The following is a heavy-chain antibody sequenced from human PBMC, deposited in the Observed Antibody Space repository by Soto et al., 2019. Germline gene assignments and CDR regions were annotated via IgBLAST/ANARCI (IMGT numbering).Heavy chain of an antibody. CDR2: ISYDGSNK. V-gene: IGHV3-30*18. J-gene: IGHJ5*02. CDR1: GFTFSSYG. D-gene: IGHD6-13*01. CDR3: AKDPSGSSWRNWFDP. Sequence: QVQLVESGGGVVQPGRSLRLSCAASGFTFSSYGMHWVRQAPGKGLEWVAGISYDGSNKYYADSVKGRFTISRDNSKNTLYLQMNSLRAEDTAVYYCAKDPSGSSWRNWFDPWGQGTLVTVSS.